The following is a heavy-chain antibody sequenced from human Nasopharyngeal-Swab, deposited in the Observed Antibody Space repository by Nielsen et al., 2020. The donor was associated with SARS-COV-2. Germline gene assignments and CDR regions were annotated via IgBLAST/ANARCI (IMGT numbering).Heavy chain of an antibody. V-gene: IGHV3-21*01. CDR3: ARICPRPSCPDAFDI. CDR2: ISSSSSYI. Sequence: ETLSLTCAASGFTFSSYSMNWVRQAPGKGLEWVSSISSSSSYIYYADSVKGRFTISRDNAKNSLYLQMNSLRAEDTAVYYCARICPRPSCPDAFDIWGQGTMVTVSS. D-gene: IGHD2-15*01. CDR1: GFTFSSYS. J-gene: IGHJ3*02.